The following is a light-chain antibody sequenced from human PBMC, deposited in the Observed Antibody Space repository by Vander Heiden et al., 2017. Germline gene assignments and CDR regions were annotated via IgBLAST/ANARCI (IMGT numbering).Light chain of an antibody. CDR3: QQYGSSPLT. J-gene: IGKJ4*01. V-gene: IGKV3-20*01. CDR1: QSVSSSY. Sequence: EIALTQSAGTLSLSPGERATLSCRASQSVSSSYLAWYQQKPGQAPRLLTYGASRRATGIPDRFSGSGSGTDFTLTISRLEPEDFAVYYCQQYGSSPLTFGGGTKVEIK. CDR2: GAS.